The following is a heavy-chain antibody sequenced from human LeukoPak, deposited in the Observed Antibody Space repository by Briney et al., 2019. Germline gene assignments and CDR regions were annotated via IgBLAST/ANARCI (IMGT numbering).Heavy chain of an antibody. CDR3: ARILSDSSRDWFDP. D-gene: IGHD6-13*01. Sequence: SETLSLTCTVSGYSISTGYYWGWIRQPPGEGLEWIASIYHSGNSYYNPSLKSRVTISIDTSRNHFSLKLGSVTAADTALHYCARILSDSSRDWFDPWGQGALVTVSS. V-gene: IGHV4-38-2*02. CDR2: IYHSGNS. CDR1: GYSISTGYY. J-gene: IGHJ5*02.